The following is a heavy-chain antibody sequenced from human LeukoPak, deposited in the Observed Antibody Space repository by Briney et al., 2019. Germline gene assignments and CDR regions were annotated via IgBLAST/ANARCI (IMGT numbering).Heavy chain of an antibody. D-gene: IGHD6-19*01. CDR1: GGSISSYY. V-gene: IGHV4-4*07. J-gene: IGHJ4*02. Sequence: PSGTLSLTCTVSGGSISSYYWSWIRQPAGKGLEWIGHIYTSGSTNYNPSLKSRITMSVDTSKNQFSLRLSSMTAADTAVYYCASSGLSSGWFPDYWGQGTLVTVSS. CDR3: ASSGLSSGWFPDY. CDR2: IYTSGST.